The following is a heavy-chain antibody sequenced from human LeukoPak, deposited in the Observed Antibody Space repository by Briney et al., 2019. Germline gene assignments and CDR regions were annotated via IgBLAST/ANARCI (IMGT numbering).Heavy chain of an antibody. CDR3: ARRTLYYYYMDV. V-gene: IGHV4-34*01. CDR2: INHSGST. J-gene: IGHJ6*03. Sequence: SETLSLTCAVYGGSFSGYYWSWIRQPPGKGLEWIGEINHSGSTNYNPSLKSRVTISVDTSKNQFSLKLSSVTAADTAVYYCARRTLYYYYMDVWGKGTTVTVSS. D-gene: IGHD1-1*01. CDR1: GGSFSGYY.